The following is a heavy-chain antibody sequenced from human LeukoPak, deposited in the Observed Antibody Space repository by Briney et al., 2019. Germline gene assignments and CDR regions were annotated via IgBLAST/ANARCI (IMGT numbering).Heavy chain of an antibody. D-gene: IGHD2-21*01. CDR3: ARGGPLIWAVMDY. J-gene: IGHJ4*02. Sequence: SETLSLTCTVSGGSISSYYWSWIRQPPGKGLEWIGYIYYSGSTNYNPSLKSRVTISVDTSKNQFSLKLSSVTAADTAVYYCARGGPLIWAVMDYWGQGTLVTVSS. CDR1: GGSISSYY. CDR2: IYYSGST. V-gene: IGHV4-59*01.